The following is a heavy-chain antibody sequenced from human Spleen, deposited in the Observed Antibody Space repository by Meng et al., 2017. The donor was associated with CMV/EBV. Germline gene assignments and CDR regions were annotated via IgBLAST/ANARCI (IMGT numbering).Heavy chain of an antibody. D-gene: IGHD3-10*01. CDR3: AHRPYGSGSYYLYNWFDP. V-gene: IGHV2-5*01. Sequence: SGPTLVNPTQTLTLTCTFSGFSLSTSGVGVGWIRQPPGKALEWLALIYWNDDKRYSPSLKSRLTITKDTSKNQVVLTMTNMDPVDTATYYCAHRPYGSGSYYLYNWFDPWGQGTLVTVSS. CDR1: GFSLSTSGVG. J-gene: IGHJ5*02. CDR2: IYWNDDK.